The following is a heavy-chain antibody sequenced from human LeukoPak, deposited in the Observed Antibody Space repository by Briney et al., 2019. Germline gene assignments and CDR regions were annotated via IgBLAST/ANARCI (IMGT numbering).Heavy chain of an antibody. CDR1: GGSYY. CDR2: IYYSRST. J-gene: IGHJ4*02. V-gene: IGHV4-59*01. CDR3: ARGRYQLDY. Sequence: PSETLSLTCTVSGGSYYWSWIRQPPGKGLEWIGYIYYSRSTNYNPSLKSRVTISLDTSKNQFSLKLRSVTAADTAVYYCARGRYQLDYWGQGTLVPVSS. D-gene: IGHD2-2*01.